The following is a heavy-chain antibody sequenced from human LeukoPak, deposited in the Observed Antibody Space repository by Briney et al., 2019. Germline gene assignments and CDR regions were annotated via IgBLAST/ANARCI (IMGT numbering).Heavy chain of an antibody. CDR2: IYYSGCT. CDR1: GRSVGGFH. D-gene: IGHD5-12*01. CDR3: AKHRYSGFAFDT. J-gene: IGHJ5*02. Sequence: SDTHSLTCSVSGRSVGGFHWGWSRHSPGKGLEWSGYIYYSGCTNYHPSLMSRVSMSADTLKNPFSPECCSLTAADTALFFSAKHRYSGFAFDTCGEGTLVTVSS. V-gene: IGHV4-59*08.